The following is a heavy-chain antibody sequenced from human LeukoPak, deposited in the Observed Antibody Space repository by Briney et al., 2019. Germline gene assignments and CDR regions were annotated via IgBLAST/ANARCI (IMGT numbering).Heavy chain of an antibody. Sequence: PGRTPSLSCAASRFTPSRYGMHWVRQAPRKGLEWVSFISYDGSKQSYADPVKGRFTISRDNSKNTLYLQMNSLRGEDTGVYYCAKEFTLFGVANFDYWGQGTPVAVSS. J-gene: IGHJ4*02. CDR3: AKEFTLFGVANFDY. CDR1: RFTPSRYG. D-gene: IGHD3-3*01. V-gene: IGHV3-30*18. CDR2: ISYDGSKQ.